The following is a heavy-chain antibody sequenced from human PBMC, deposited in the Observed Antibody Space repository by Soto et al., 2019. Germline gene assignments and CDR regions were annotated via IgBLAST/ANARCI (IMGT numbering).Heavy chain of an antibody. Sequence: QVQLVQSGAEVKKPGASVKLSCKASGYTFTNYAIHWVRQAPGQTLAWVGWINTGNGNTKSSQKLQGRVTITTDTSVSTAYLELSSLTSEDTAVYYCARPSGRLLDSWGQGTLVTVSS. J-gene: IGHJ4*02. CDR2: INTGNGNT. CDR1: GYTFTNYA. D-gene: IGHD2-21*01. V-gene: IGHV1-3*04. CDR3: ARPSGRLLDS.